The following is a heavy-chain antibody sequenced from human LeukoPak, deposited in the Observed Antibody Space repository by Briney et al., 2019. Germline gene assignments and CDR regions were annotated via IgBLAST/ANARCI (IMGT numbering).Heavy chain of an antibody. CDR1: GFTFSGYG. CDR3: ATSMGGGNIDY. V-gene: IGHV3-23*01. D-gene: IGHD3-16*01. J-gene: IGHJ4*02. CDR2: ITATGSRT. Sequence: GGSLRLSCAASGFTFSGYGMHWVRQAPGKGLEWVSGITATGSRTYYADSVKGRSTISRDDSENTLYLQLNSLRVDDTAVYYCATSMGGGNIDYWGQGTLVTVSS.